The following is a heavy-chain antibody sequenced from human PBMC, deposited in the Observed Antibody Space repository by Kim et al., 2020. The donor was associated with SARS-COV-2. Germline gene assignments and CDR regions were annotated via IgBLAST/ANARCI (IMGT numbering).Heavy chain of an antibody. CDR1: GYTFRNYW. CDR3: VRRLSREFDY. D-gene: IGHD2-2*01. CDR2: IYPGDSDT. V-gene: IGHV5-51*01. Sequence: GESLKISCEGSGYTFRNYWIAWVRQMPGKGLELMGIIYPGDSDTRYRPSFRGQVTISADKSIDTAYLQWSSLKASDTAMYYCVRRLSREFDYWGQGTLVTVSS. J-gene: IGHJ4*02.